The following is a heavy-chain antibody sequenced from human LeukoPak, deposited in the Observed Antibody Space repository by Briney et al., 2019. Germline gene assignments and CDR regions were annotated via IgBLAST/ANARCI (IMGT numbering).Heavy chain of an antibody. V-gene: IGHV3-7*03. D-gene: IGHD5-24*01. J-gene: IGHJ4*02. CDR2: IKEDGTET. Sequence: GGSLRLSCAASGFMFSSNWMSWVRLAPGKGLEWVVNIKEDGTETYYVDSVKGRFTISRDNAKNSLYLQMNSLRVEDTAVYYCAKEGRSLQTYWGQGTLVTVSS. CDR1: GFMFSSNW. CDR3: AKEGRSLQTY.